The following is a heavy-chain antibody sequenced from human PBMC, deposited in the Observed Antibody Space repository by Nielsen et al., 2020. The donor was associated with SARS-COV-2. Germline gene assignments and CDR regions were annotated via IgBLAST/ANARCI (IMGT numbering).Heavy chain of an antibody. CDR3: ASSGYDRRFGY. J-gene: IGHJ4*02. V-gene: IGHV4-39*07. CDR1: DGSISNSRYY. CDR2: FYHSGST. D-gene: IGHD5-12*01. Sequence: SETLSLTCSVSDGSISNSRYYWGWVRQSPEKGLEWIGSFYHSGSTNYNPSLKSRVTISVDKSKNQFSLKLSSVTAADTAVYYCASSGYDRRFGYWGQGTLVTVSS.